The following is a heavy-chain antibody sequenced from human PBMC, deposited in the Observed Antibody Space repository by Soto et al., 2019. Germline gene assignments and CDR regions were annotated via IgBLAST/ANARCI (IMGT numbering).Heavy chain of an antibody. CDR3: AKGLHIMITFGGVIVIPEAVGY. CDR1: GFTFSSYA. Sequence: EVQLLESGGGLVQPGGSLRLSCVASGFTFSSYAMSWVRQAPGKGLEWVSAISGSGGSTYYADSVKGRFTISRDNSKNTLYLQMNSLRAEDTAVYYCAKGLHIMITFGGVIVIPEAVGYWGQGTLVTVSS. V-gene: IGHV3-23*01. CDR2: ISGSGGST. J-gene: IGHJ4*02. D-gene: IGHD3-16*02.